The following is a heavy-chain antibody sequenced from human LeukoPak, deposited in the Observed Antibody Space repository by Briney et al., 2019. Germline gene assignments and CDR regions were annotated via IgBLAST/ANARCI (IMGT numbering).Heavy chain of an antibody. V-gene: IGHV4-39*07. J-gene: IGHJ4*02. CDR3: ARVGTYDFWSGCYWVNIDY. D-gene: IGHD3-3*01. CDR2: IYYSGST. CDR1: GGSISSYY. Sequence: PSETLSLTCTVSGGSISSYYWGWIRQPPGKGLEWIGSIYYSGSTYYNPSLKSRVTISVDTSKNQFSLKLSSVTAADTAVYYCARVGTYDFWSGCYWVNIDYWGQGTLVTVSS.